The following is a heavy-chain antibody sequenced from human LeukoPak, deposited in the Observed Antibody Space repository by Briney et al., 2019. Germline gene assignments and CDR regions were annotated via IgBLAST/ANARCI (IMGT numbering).Heavy chain of an antibody. CDR2: INPNSGGT. V-gene: IGHV1-2*02. CDR3: AREGYCTNGVCQTGFDY. D-gene: IGHD2-8*01. CDR1: GYTFTGYY. J-gene: IGHJ4*02. Sequence: ASVKVSCKASGYTFTGYYMHWVRQAPGQGLEWMGWINPNSGGTNYAQKFQGRVTMTRDTSISTAYMELRSLRSDDTAVYYCAREGYCTNGVCQTGFDYWGQGTLVTVSS.